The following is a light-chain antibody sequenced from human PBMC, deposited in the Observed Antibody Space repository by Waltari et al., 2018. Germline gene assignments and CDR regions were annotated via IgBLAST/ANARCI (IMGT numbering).Light chain of an antibody. CDR3: HQSHFPTWT. Sequence: ELTQSPSSLSASVGGRVTITCRARQYISTNLNWYQHKPGKAPKVLIYDASTLQSGVPSRFSGSGSGTDFTLTIKNLQLEDSATYYCHQSHFPTWTFGQGTKVEIK. J-gene: IGKJ1*01. CDR2: DAS. V-gene: IGKV1-39*01. CDR1: QYISTN.